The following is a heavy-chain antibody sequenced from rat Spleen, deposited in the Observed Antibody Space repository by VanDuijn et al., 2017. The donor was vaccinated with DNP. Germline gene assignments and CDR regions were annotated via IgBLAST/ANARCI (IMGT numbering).Heavy chain of an antibody. CDR3: VRWNSGHFDY. D-gene: IGHD4-3*01. Sequence: EVQLVESGGGLVQPGRSLKLSCAVSGFTFSNHGMAWVRQAPTKGLEWVASISTGGGITYYRDSVKGRFTISRDNAKRTLYLQMNSLRSEDMATYYCVRWNSGHFDYWGQGVMVTVSS. CDR2: ISTGGGIT. V-gene: IGHV5S13*01. CDR1: GFTFSNHG. J-gene: IGHJ2*01.